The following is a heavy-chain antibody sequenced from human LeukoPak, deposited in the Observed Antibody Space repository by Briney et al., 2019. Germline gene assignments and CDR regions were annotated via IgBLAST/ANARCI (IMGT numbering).Heavy chain of an antibody. D-gene: IGHD4-17*01. CDR3: ARTRAPYGDYLKYFDH. V-gene: IGHV4-59*02. CDR1: GASVSSFY. Sequence: SHSQALTCTVSGASVSSFYWSWIRQPPRKGLEWIGYMYYSDRTNYNPSLKSRATISVDPSNRQISLSLRSVTAADTAFYYCARTRAPYGDYLKYFDHWGQGALVTVSS. CDR2: MYYSDRT. J-gene: IGHJ4*02.